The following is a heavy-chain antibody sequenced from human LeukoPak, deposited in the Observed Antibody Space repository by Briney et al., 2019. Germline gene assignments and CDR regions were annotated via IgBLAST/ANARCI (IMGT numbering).Heavy chain of an antibody. Sequence: GGSLRLSCAASGFTFSSYAMSWVRQAPGKGLEWVSAISGSGGSTYYADSVKGRFTISRDNAKNSLYLQMNSLRAEDTAVYYCARGIGVVPAAIPGGFDYWGQGTLVTVSS. CDR1: GFTFSSYA. CDR3: ARGIGVVPAAIPGGFDY. D-gene: IGHD2-2*02. J-gene: IGHJ4*02. CDR2: ISGSGGST. V-gene: IGHV3-23*01.